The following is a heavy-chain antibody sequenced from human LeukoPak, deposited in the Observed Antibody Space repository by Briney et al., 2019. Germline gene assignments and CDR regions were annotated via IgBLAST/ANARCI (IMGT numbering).Heavy chain of an antibody. J-gene: IGHJ4*02. Sequence: PSETLSLTCAVYGGSFSGYYWSWIRQPPGKGLEWIGEINHSGSTNYNPSLKSRVTISVDTSKNQFSLKLSSVTAADTAVYYCARALPWSGYLNWGQGTLVTVSS. V-gene: IGHV4-34*01. CDR3: ARALPWSGYLN. CDR2: INHSGST. D-gene: IGHD3-3*01. CDR1: GGSFSGYY.